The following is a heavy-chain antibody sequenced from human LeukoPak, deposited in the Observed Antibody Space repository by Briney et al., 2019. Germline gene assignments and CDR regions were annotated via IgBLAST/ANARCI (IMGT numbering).Heavy chain of an antibody. Sequence: PSETLSLTCTVSGGSISITNFYWGCIRQPPGKGLEWIGTIYYSGSTNYNPSLKSRVTISVDTSKNQFSLKLSSVTAADTAVYYCARTYNYDNSGYYYYFDPWGQGTLVTVSS. V-gene: IGHV4-39*01. CDR1: GGSISITNFY. CDR2: IYYSGST. D-gene: IGHD3-22*01. CDR3: ARTYNYDNSGYYYYFDP. J-gene: IGHJ4*02.